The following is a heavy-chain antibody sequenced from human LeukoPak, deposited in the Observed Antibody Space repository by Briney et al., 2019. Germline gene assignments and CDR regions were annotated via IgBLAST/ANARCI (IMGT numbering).Heavy chain of an antibody. Sequence: SETLSLTCTVSGGSISSYYWSWIRQPPRNGLEWVGYIYYSGSTNYNPSLKRRVTISVDTSKNQFSLKLSSVTAADTAVYYCARVGGYSSSWFRDAFDIWGQGTMVTASS. CDR3: ARVGGYSSSWFRDAFDI. J-gene: IGHJ3*02. V-gene: IGHV4-59*01. CDR2: IYYSGST. D-gene: IGHD6-13*01. CDR1: GGSISSYY.